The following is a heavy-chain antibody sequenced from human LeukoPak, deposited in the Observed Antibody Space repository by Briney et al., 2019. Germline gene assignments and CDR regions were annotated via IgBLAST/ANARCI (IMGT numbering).Heavy chain of an antibody. CDR2: INHSGST. CDR1: GGSISSYY. CDR3: ARGSGAHNYYDSSGYDDAFDI. J-gene: IGHJ3*02. V-gene: IGHV4-34*01. Sequence: SETLSLTCTVSGGSISSYYWSWIRQPPGKGLEWIGEINHSGSTNYNPSLKSRVTISVDTSKNQFSLKLSSVTAADTAVYYCARGSGAHNYYDSSGYDDAFDIWGQGTMVTVSS. D-gene: IGHD3-22*01.